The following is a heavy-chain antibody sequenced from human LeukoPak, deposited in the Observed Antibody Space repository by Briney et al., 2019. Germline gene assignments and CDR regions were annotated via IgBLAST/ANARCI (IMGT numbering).Heavy chain of an antibody. CDR3: AREYYDTSGYKGPRIDY. V-gene: IGHV1-18*01. J-gene: IGHJ4*02. CDR2: ISTYNGNT. Sequence: ASVKVSCKASGYTFNSYGISWVRQAPGQGLEWMGWISTYNGNTNYAQKVQGRVTMTTDTSTSTAYMELRSLRPDDTAVYYCAREYYDTSGYKGPRIDYWGQGTLVTVSS. CDR1: GYTFNSYG. D-gene: IGHD3-22*01.